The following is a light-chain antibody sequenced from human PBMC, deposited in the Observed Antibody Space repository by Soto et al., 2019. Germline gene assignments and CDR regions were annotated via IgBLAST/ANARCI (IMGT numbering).Light chain of an antibody. Sequence: DIVMTQPPVSLPVTPGEPASISCRSSQSLLHSNGKNYLDWYLQKPGQSPQVLIYLGSNRASGVPDTFSCSGSCTYFSLKISRVEADDVEVYYGMQVLQPPYTFGQGTNLEIK. J-gene: IGKJ2*01. V-gene: IGKV2-28*01. CDR3: MQVLQPPYT. CDR1: QSLLHSNGKNY. CDR2: LGS.